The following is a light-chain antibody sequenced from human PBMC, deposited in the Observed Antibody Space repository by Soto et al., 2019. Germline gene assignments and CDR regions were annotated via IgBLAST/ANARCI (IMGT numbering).Light chain of an antibody. V-gene: IGKV3-15*01. Sequence: EIVMTQSPVTLSVSPGERATLSCRASQSVRSNLAWYQQKPGQAPSLLIYGAFTRATGIPTRFSGTGSGTEFTLTISSLQSEDFALYYCQQYNEWPLPFGQGTKVDI. CDR2: GAF. J-gene: IGKJ1*01. CDR3: QQYNEWPLP. CDR1: QSVRSN.